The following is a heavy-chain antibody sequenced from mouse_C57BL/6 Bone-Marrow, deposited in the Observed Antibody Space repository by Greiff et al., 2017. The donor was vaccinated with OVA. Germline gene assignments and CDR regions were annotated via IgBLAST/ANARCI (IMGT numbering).Heavy chain of an antibody. V-gene: IGHV1-26*01. D-gene: IGHD2-1*01. CDR1: GYTFTDYY. CDR2: INPNNGGT. J-gene: IGHJ4*01. CDR3: ARRYGNYYAMDY. Sequence: VQLQQSGPELVKPGASVKISCKASGYTFTDYYMNWVKQSHGKSLEWIGDINPNNGGTSYNQKFKGKATLTVDKSSSTAYMELRSLTSEDSAVYYCARRYGNYYAMDYWGQGTSVTVSS.